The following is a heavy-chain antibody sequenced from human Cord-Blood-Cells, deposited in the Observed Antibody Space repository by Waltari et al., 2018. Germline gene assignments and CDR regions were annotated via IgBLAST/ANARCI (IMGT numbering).Heavy chain of an antibody. J-gene: IGHJ4*02. CDR2: INHSGST. V-gene: IGHV4-34*01. CDR3: ARGWGIAAADY. D-gene: IGHD6-13*01. CDR1: GGSFSGSY. Sequence: QVQLQQWGAGLLKPSETLSLTCAVYGGSFSGSYWSWIREPPGEGLEWIGEINHSGSTNYNPSLKSRVTISVDTSKNQFSLKLSSVTAADTAVYYWARGWGIAAADYWGQGTLVTVSS.